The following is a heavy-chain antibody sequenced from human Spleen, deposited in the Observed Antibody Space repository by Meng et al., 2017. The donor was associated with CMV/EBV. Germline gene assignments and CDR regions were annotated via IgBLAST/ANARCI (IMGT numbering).Heavy chain of an antibody. CDR3: ARGLVDCSSTSCYPEPFDY. D-gene: IGHD2-2*01. CDR1: GFTFSSYS. V-gene: IGHV3-21*01. CDR2: ISSSSSYI. J-gene: IGHJ4*02. Sequence: GESLKISCAASGFTFSSYSMNWVRQAPGKGLEWVSSISSSSSYIYYADSVKGRFTISRDNAKNSLYLQMNSLRAEDTAVYYCARGLVDCSSTSCYPEPFDYWGQGTLVTVSS.